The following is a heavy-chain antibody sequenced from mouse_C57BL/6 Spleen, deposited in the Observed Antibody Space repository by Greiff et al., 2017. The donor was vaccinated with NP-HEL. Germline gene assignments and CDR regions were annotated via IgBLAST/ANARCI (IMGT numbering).Heavy chain of an antibody. J-gene: IGHJ2*01. Sequence: QVQLQQSGAELVRPGASVTLSCKASGYTFTDYEMHWVKQTPVHGLEWIGAIDPETGGTAYNQKFKGKAILTADKSSSTAYMELRSLTSEDSAVYYCTRGGYYCFDYWGQGTTLTVSS. CDR1: GYTFTDYE. D-gene: IGHD2-3*01. V-gene: IGHV1-15*01. CDR2: IDPETGGT. CDR3: TRGGYYCFDY.